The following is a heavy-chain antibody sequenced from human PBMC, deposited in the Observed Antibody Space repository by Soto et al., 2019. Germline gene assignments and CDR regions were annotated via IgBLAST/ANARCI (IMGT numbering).Heavy chain of an antibody. CDR3: ARDRQPDGIWTFDY. V-gene: IGHV3-23*03. J-gene: IGHJ4*02. CDR2: IFSGGGGT. Sequence: GGSLRLSCSASGFFVSSYTMGWVRLAPGKGLEWVSTIFSGGGGTAYADSVTGRFSISRDNSENRVYLQMNSLGVADTAVYYCARDRQPDGIWTFDYWGRGIQVTVS. CDR1: GFFVSSYT. D-gene: IGHD2-15*01.